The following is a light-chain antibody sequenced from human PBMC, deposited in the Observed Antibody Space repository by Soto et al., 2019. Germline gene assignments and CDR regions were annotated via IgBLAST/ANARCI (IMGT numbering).Light chain of an antibody. Sequence: EIVLTQSPGTVSLSPGERATLSCRASQSLSSSFLAWYQQKPGQTPRLLIYGAFDRATGIPDRFSGSGSGTDFTLTIRRLEPEDFAVYYCKQFSSYPLTFGGGTKVDIK. V-gene: IGKV3-20*01. CDR3: KQFSSYPLT. J-gene: IGKJ4*01. CDR1: QSLSSSF. CDR2: GAF.